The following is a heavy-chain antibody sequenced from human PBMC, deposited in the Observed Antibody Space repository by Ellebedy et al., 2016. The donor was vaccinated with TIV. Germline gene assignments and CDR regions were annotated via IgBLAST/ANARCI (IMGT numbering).Heavy chain of an antibody. J-gene: IGHJ4*02. CDR1: GFTFSDYY. Sequence: GESLKISCVASGFTFSDYYMTWIRQAPGKGLEWISYIRSNGRSTYYADSVKGRFTISRDNAKNSLYLQMNSLRAEDTAVYYCARVTDWGQGTLVTVSS. CDR2: IRSNGRST. V-gene: IGHV3-11*01. CDR3: ARVTD.